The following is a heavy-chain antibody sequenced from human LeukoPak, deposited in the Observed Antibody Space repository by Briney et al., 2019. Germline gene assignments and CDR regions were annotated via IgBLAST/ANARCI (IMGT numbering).Heavy chain of an antibody. D-gene: IGHD3-22*01. V-gene: IGHV4-39*07. Sequence: SETLSLTCTVSGGSISSSSYYWGWIRQPPGKGLEWIGSIYYSGSTYYNPSLKSRVTISVDTSKNQFSLKLSSVTAADTAVYYCARGGYYYDSSGYYYEGAFDIWGQGTMVTVSS. CDR1: GGSISSSSYY. CDR2: IYYSGST. J-gene: IGHJ3*02. CDR3: ARGGYYYDSSGYYYEGAFDI.